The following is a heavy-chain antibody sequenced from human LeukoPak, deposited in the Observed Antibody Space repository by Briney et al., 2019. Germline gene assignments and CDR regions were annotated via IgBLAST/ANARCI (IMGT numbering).Heavy chain of an antibody. D-gene: IGHD2-8*01. CDR3: AKDFGVTGAEIFDY. J-gene: IGHJ4*02. V-gene: IGHV3-23*01. CDR1: GFTYSAHA. Sequence: GGSLRLSGAASGFTYSAHAMSWVRQAPGKGLEWVSTVSIGGTGTYYTDSVQGRFTISRDNSKNMVFLQMNSLRVDDTAIYYCAKDFGVTGAEIFDYWGQGTLVTVSS. CDR2: VSIGGTGT.